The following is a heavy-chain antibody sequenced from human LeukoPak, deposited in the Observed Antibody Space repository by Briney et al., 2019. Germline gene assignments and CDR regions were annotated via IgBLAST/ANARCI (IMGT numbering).Heavy chain of an antibody. D-gene: IGHD2-8*01. CDR1: GGSISSYY. CDR3: AREGYCTNGVCHDAFDI. J-gene: IGHJ3*02. Sequence: PSETLSLTCTVSGGSISSYYWSWIRQPAGKGLEWIGRIYTSGSTNYNPSLKSRVTMSVDTSKNLFSLKLSSVTAADTAVYYCAREGYCTNGVCHDAFDIWGQGTMVTVSS. V-gene: IGHV4-4*07. CDR2: IYTSGST.